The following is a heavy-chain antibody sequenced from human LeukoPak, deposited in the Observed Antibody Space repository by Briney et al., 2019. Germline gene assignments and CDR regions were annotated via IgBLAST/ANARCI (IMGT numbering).Heavy chain of an antibody. CDR2: MRVAGIVK. CDR1: ASTFSRSY. V-gene: IGHV3-7*01. J-gene: IGHJ4*02. CDR3: VIDRGAR. Sequence: GGSLRLSRAASASTFSRSYRGWVLQAPGKGLEGVALMRVAGIVKFYVECVQGRLTISRDNTKNLLYLHMSNLSAEDPAVYYCVIDRGARWGQGTLVSVSS.